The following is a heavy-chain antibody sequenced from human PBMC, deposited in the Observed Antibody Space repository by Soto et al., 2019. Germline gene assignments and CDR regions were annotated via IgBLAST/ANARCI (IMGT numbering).Heavy chain of an antibody. CDR3: ARFKNTIFGVVNDPDY. Sequence: GASVKVSCKASGYTFTSYGINWVRQAPGQGLEWMGWISAYNGNTNYAQKLQGRVTMTTDTSTSTAYMELRSLRSDDTAVYYCARFKNTIFGVVNDPDYWGQGTLVTVSS. D-gene: IGHD3-3*01. V-gene: IGHV1-18*04. CDR1: GYTFTSYG. J-gene: IGHJ4*02. CDR2: ISAYNGNT.